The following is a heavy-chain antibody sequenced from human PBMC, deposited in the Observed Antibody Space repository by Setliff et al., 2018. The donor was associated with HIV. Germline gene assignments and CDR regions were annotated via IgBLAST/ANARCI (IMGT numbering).Heavy chain of an antibody. CDR3: ARGKDPGLYFDN. CDR2: IYYSGRT. J-gene: IGHJ4*02. CDR1: GDSITRGGYY. V-gene: IGHV4-31*11. Sequence: SETLSLTCAVSGDSITRGGYYWSWIRQFAGKGLEWIADIYYSGRTNYNPSLKSRLTVSIDTSKNHLSLKLTSMTAAETAMYFCARGKDPGLYFDNWRQVMLVTVS. D-gene: IGHD2-15*01.